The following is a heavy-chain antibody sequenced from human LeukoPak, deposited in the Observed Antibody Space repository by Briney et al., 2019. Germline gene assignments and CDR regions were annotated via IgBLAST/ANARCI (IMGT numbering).Heavy chain of an antibody. CDR2: IYTSGST. Sequence: SETLSLTCTVSGGSISSYYWSRIRQPAGKGLEWIGRIYTSGSTNYNPSLKSRVTMSVDTSKNQFSLKLSSVTAADTAVYYCARGDIRVVALDYWGQGTLVTVSS. J-gene: IGHJ4*02. D-gene: IGHD3-3*01. CDR1: GGSISSYY. CDR3: ARGDIRVVALDY. V-gene: IGHV4-4*07.